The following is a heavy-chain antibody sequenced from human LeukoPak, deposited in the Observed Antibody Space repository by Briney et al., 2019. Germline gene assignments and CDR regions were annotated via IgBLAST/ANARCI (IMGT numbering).Heavy chain of an antibody. Sequence: PSETLSLTCTVSGASISSYYYNWIRQPAGRGLEWIGRLYISGSTDYNPSLKSRVTISVDTSNNQFSLNLNSVTAADTAVYFCARDLSGSLYFDYWGQGVLVTVSS. V-gene: IGHV4-4*07. D-gene: IGHD3-10*01. CDR3: ARDLSGSLYFDY. J-gene: IGHJ4*02. CDR1: GASISSYY. CDR2: LYISGST.